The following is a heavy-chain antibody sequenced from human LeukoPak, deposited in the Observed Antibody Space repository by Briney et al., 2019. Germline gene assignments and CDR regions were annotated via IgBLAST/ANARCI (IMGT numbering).Heavy chain of an antibody. CDR2: IYYSGST. D-gene: IGHD3-3*01. V-gene: IGHV4-39*07. J-gene: IGHJ2*01. CDR3: ARDLPFWSGYLYFDL. CDR1: GGSISSSSYY. Sequence: SETLSLTCTVSGGSISSSSYYWGWIRQPPGKGLEWIGSIYYSGSTYYNPSLKSRVTMSVDTSKNQFSLKLSSVTAADTAVYYCARDLPFWSGYLYFDLWGRGTLVTVSS.